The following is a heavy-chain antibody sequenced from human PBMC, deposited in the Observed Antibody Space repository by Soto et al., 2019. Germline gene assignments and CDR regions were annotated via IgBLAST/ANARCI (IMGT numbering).Heavy chain of an antibody. CDR3: ARASTLAGIADFDY. J-gene: IGHJ4*02. CDR1: GGSFSGYY. Sequence: SETLSLTCAVYGGSFSGYYWSWIRQPPGKGLEWIGEINHSGSTNYNPSLKSRVTISVDTSKNQFSLKLSSVTAADTAVYYCARASTLAGIADFDYWGQGTLVTVSS. D-gene: IGHD6-19*01. CDR2: INHSGST. V-gene: IGHV4-34*01.